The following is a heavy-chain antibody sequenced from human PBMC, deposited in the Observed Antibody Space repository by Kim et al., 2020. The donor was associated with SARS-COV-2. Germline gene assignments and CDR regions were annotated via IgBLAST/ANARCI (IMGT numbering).Heavy chain of an antibody. Sequence: AQKFQGRVTMTRDTSTSTVYMELSSLRSEDTAVYYCARELRYGSGSYLGYWGQGTLVTVSS. D-gene: IGHD3-10*01. J-gene: IGHJ4*02. CDR3: ARELRYGSGSYLGY. V-gene: IGHV1-46*01.